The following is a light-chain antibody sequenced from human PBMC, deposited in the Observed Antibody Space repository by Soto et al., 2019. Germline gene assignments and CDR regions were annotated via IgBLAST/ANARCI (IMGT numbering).Light chain of an antibody. CDR3: HQYHNWPRK. CDR1: QGVSSN. CDR2: GAS. V-gene: IGKV3-15*01. Sequence: EIVMTQSPATLSVSPGERATLSCRASQGVSSNLAWYQQKPGQAPRLLIYGASTRATGIPARFSGSGSGTEFTLTISSLQSEDFAVSYCHQYHNWPRKFGQGTQV. J-gene: IGKJ1*01.